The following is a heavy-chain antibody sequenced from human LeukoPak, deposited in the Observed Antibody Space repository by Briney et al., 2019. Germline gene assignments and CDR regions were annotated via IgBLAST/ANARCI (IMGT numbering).Heavy chain of an antibody. V-gene: IGHV3-23*01. CDR2: ISGSGGST. J-gene: IGHJ3*02. Sequence: GGTLRLSCAASGFTFSSYGMSWVRQAPGKGLEWVSAISGSGGSTYYADSVKGRFTISRDNAKNSLYLQMNSLRAEDTAVYYCARARIAVAGTMKRDAFDIWGQGTMVTVSS. CDR3: ARARIAVAGTMKRDAFDI. CDR1: GFTFSSYG. D-gene: IGHD6-19*01.